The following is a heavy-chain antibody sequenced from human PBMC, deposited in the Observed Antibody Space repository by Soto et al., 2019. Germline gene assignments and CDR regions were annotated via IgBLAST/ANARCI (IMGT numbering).Heavy chain of an antibody. CDR3: ARAPPNYGDHGLLGYYYMDV. V-gene: IGHV1-18*01. CDR1: GYTFTSYG. J-gene: IGHJ6*03. Sequence: ASVKVSCKASGYTFTSYGISWVRQAPGQGLEWMGWISAYNGNTNYAQKLQGRVTMTTDTSTSTAYMELRNLRSDDTAVYYCARAPPNYGDHGLLGYYYMDVWGKGTTVTVSS. CDR2: ISAYNGNT. D-gene: IGHD4-17*01.